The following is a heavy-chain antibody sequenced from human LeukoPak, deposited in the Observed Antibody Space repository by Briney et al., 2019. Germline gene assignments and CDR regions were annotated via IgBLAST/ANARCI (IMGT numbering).Heavy chain of an antibody. CDR3: ARALYYYDREGG. D-gene: IGHD3-22*01. J-gene: IGHJ4*02. V-gene: IGHV3-7*01. CDR2: INQDGSEK. Sequence: GGSLRLSCAASGFSFSSYWMSWVRQAPGKGLEWVANINQDGSEKYYVDSVKGRFTISRDNSKNTLYLQMNSLRAEDTAVYYCARALYYYDREGGWGQGTLVTVSS. CDR1: GFSFSSYW.